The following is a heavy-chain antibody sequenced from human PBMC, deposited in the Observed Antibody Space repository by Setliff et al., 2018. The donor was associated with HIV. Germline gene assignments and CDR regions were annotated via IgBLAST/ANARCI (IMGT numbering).Heavy chain of an antibody. CDR3: ARGRGAVAGRGAFDI. V-gene: IGHV3-53*01. J-gene: IGHJ3*02. Sequence: GGSLRLSCAASGFTVSSNYMSWVRQAPGKGLEWVSAIYSGGSTYYADSVKGRFTISRDNSKNTLYLQMNSLRAEDTAVYYCARGRGAVAGRGAFDIWGQGTMVTVSS. CDR1: GFTVSSNY. D-gene: IGHD6-19*01. CDR2: IYSGGST.